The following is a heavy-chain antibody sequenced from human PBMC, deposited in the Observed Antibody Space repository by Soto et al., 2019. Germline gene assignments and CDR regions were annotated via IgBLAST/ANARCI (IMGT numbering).Heavy chain of an antibody. CDR3: PAPTAYRGPYPTLARALDV. CDR1: LFPSTRPA. D-gene: IGHD3-16*02. J-gene: IGHJ6*01. Sequence: AVQVCCKAPLFPSTRPAVQWRRQSRGQRLEWIGWIVVGSGNTNYAQKFQERVTITRDMSTSTAYMELSSLRSEDTAVYYCPAPTAYRGPYPTLARALDV. V-gene: IGHV1-58*01. CDR2: IVVGSGNT.